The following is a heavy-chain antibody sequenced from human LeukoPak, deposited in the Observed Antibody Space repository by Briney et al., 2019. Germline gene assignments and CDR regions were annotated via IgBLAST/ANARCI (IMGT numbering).Heavy chain of an antibody. V-gene: IGHV3-23*01. CDR3: AKRGLPAAGNNWFDP. D-gene: IGHD6-13*01. Sequence: GGSLRLSCAAAGFTFNSYAMSWVRQAPGKGLEWVSTISGSDGRTYYADSVKGRFTISRDDSKNTLYLQMDSLRTEDTAIYYCAKRGLPAAGNNWFDPWGQGAQVTVSS. CDR1: GFTFNSYA. J-gene: IGHJ5*02. CDR2: ISGSDGRT.